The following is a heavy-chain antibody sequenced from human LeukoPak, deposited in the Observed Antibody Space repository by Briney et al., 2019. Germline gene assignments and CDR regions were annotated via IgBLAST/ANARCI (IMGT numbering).Heavy chain of an antibody. V-gene: IGHV4-34*01. Sequence: SETLSLTCAVYGGSFSGYYWSWLRQPPGKGLEWIGYIYYSGSTYYNPSLKSRVTISVDTSKNQFSLKLSSVTAADTAVYYCARVGDSSGYVDYWGQGTLVTVSS. CDR3: ARVGDSSGYVDY. CDR1: GGSFSGYY. CDR2: IYYSGST. J-gene: IGHJ4*02. D-gene: IGHD3-22*01.